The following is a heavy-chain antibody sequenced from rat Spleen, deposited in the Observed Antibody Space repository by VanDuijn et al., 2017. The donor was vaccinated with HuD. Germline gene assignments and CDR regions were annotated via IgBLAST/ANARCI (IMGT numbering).Heavy chain of an antibody. CDR2: ISSGGIT. CDR3: TGDRHSPGVMDA. V-gene: IGHV2S12*01. CDR1: GFSLSSYH. D-gene: IGHD1-4*01. J-gene: IGHJ4*01. Sequence: QVQLKESGPGLVQPSQTLSLTCTVSGFSLSSYHVSWVRQPPGKGLEWLAAISSGGITYCNSAPKSRLSIGRDTSKSQVFLKMNSLQPEDTAIYFCTGDRHSPGVMDAWGQGASVTVSS.